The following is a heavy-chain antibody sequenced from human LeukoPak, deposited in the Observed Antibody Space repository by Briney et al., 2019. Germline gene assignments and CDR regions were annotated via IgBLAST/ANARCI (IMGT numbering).Heavy chain of an antibody. Sequence: SETLSLTCTVSGGSISSYYWSWIRQPPGKGLEWIGYIYYSGSTNYNPSLKSRVTISVDTSKNQFSLKLSSVTAADTAVYYCARGLGYNWNYYYYGMDVWGQGTTVTVSS. CDR1: GGSISSYY. D-gene: IGHD1-20*01. CDR2: IYYSGST. V-gene: IGHV4-59*12. J-gene: IGHJ6*02. CDR3: ARGLGYNWNYYYYGMDV.